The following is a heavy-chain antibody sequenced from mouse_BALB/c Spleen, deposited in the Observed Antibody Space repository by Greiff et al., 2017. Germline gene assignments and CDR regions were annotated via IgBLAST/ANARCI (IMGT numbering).Heavy chain of an antibody. D-gene: IGHD1-1*01. V-gene: IGHV1-87*01. CDR2: IYPGDGDT. Sequence: VQGVESGAELARPGASVKLSCKASGYTFTSYWMQWVKQRPGQGLEWIGAIYPGDGDTRYTQKFKGKATLTVDKSSSTAHMELRSLASEDSAVYYCARWDYGSSHWYFDVWGAGTTVTVSS. J-gene: IGHJ1*01. CDR1: GYTFTSYW. CDR3: ARWDYGSSHWYFDV.